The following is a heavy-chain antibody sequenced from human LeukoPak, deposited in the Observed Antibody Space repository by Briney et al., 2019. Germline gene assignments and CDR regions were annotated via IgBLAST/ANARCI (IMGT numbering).Heavy chain of an antibody. D-gene: IGHD3-10*01. V-gene: IGHV1-2*02. CDR2: INPNSGGT. Sequence: ASVKVSCKASGYIFTDYYMHWVRQAAGQGLEWMGWINPNSGGTNYAQKFQGRVTMTRDTSISTAYMELSRLRSDDTAVYYCARGGTITMVRGPSGVYYYYGMDVWGQGTTVTVSS. CDR3: ARGGTITMVRGPSGVYYYYGMDV. CDR1: GYIFTDYY. J-gene: IGHJ6*02.